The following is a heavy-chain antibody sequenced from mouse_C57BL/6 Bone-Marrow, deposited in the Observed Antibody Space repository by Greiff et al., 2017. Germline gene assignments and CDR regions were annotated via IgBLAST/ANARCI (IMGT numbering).Heavy chain of an antibody. D-gene: IGHD1-1*01. CDR2: ISPGSGST. CDR1: GYTFTSYW. Sequence: QVQLKQPGAELVKPGASVKMSCKASGYTFTSYWITWVQQSPGQGLEWVGDISPGSGSTNYNEKFKSQATLTVDTSSSTAYMQLSSLTSEDSAVYYCASYYGSSRDYWGQGTTLTVSS. J-gene: IGHJ2*01. V-gene: IGHV1-55*01. CDR3: ASYYGSSRDY.